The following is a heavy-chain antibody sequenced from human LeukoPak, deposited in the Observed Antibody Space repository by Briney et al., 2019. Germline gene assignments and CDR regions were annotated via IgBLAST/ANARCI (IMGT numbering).Heavy chain of an antibody. Sequence: SETLSLTCTVSGGSISSYYWSWIRQPPGKGLEWIGYIYYSGSTNYNPSLKSRVTISVDTSKNQFSLRLNSMTAADTAMYYCAKSGGYGLIDYWGQGTLVTVSS. CDR2: IYYSGST. CDR1: GGSISSYY. J-gene: IGHJ4*02. D-gene: IGHD1-26*01. V-gene: IGHV4-59*08. CDR3: AKSGGYGLIDY.